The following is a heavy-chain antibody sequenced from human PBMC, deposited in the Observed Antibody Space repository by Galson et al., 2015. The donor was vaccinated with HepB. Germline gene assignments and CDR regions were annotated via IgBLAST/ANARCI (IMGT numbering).Heavy chain of an antibody. CDR1: GGTFSIHD. CDR3: ARDLLNRGDAFDI. V-gene: IGHV1-69*13. Sequence: SVKVSCKAPGGTFSIHDITWVRQAPGQGLEWMGVIIPISGTENYAQKFQDRVMIIADESTTTVYMELSSLRSEDTAVYYCARDLLNRGDAFDIWGQGTMVTVSS. J-gene: IGHJ3*02. D-gene: IGHD3-16*01. CDR2: IIPISGTE.